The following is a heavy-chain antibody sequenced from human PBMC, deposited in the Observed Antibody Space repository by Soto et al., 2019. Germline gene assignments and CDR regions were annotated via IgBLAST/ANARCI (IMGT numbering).Heavy chain of an antibody. V-gene: IGHV3-23*01. CDR3: AKGRTFFEF. CDR1: GFAFSAYA. CDR2: ISDSDGGT. J-gene: IGHJ4*02. Sequence: PGGSMRLSCAASGFAFSAYAMTWVRQAPGKGLEWVSDISDSDGGTHYADSVKGRFTISRDNAKNTLYLQMDRLRVEDAAVYYCAKGRTFFEFWCKGTLCTASS.